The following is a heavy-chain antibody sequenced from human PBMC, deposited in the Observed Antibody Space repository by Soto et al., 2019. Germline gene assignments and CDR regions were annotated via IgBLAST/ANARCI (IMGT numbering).Heavy chain of an antibody. V-gene: IGHV3-15*01. D-gene: IGHD5-18*01. CDR3: PNLMRGFSESPY. CDR2: SKSKTEGGTP. Sequence: EVQLVESGGGLVKPGGSLRLSCVASELNLSNAWMSWVRQAPGKGLEWVGRSKSKTEGGTPDYAAPVKGRFTLSREDSNNTLILPVNSRVTEDTAVYYCPNLMRGFSESPYWGQGTLVTVSS. J-gene: IGHJ4*02. CDR1: ELNLSNAW.